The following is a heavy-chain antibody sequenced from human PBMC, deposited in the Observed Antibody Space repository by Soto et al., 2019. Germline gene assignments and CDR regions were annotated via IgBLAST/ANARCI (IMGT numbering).Heavy chain of an antibody. CDR1: GFSFSSYA. J-gene: IGHJ6*02. Sequence: GGSLTLARAAYGFSFSSYATSWVRQAPGKGMEWVSAISGSGGSTYYADSVKGRFTISRDNSKNTLYLQTNSLRAGDTAVDYCAKDHPNCSGVICYSYSSYGMYFWGQGTTLTVSS. CDR2: ISGSGGST. V-gene: IGHV3-23*01. D-gene: IGHD2-15*01. CDR3: AKDHPNCSGVICYSYSSYGMYF.